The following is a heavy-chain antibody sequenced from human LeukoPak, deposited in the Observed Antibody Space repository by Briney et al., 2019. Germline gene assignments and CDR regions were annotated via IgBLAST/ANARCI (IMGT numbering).Heavy chain of an antibody. V-gene: IGHV3-53*01. CDR2: VYSGGST. D-gene: IGHD3-10*01. CDR1: GFTVSSNY. J-gene: IGHJ6*02. CDR3: ARDDYYGSGSETYYYGMDV. Sequence: GGSLRLSCSASGFTVSSNYMSWVGQAPGEGLELDSVVYSGGSTYYADSVKGRFTISRDNSKNTLYLQMNSLRAEDTAVYYCARDDYYGSGSETYYYGMDVWGQGTTVTVSS.